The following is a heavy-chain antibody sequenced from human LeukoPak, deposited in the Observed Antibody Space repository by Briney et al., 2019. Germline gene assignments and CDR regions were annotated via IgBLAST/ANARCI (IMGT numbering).Heavy chain of an antibody. V-gene: IGHV1-2*02. CDR2: MNPNSGGT. CDR1: GYTFTGYY. CDR3: ARDLGTYYYDFDY. J-gene: IGHJ4*02. D-gene: IGHD3-10*01. Sequence: ASVMLSCKSSGYTFTGYYMHRIRHPRGQGLELMGWMNPNSGGTNYAQKFQGRATMTSDTSISKAYMELSRLRSDDTAVYYCARDLGTYYYDFDYWGQGTLVTVSS.